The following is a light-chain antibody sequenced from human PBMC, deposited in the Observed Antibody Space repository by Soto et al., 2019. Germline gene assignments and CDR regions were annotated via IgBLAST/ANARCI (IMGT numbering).Light chain of an antibody. J-gene: IGLJ1*01. CDR3: YSYTGSSTPYV. CDR1: SSDVGHYNY. CDR2: DVN. V-gene: IGLV2-14*01. Sequence: QSALTQPASVSGSPGQSITISCTGASSDVGHYNYVSWYQQHPGKAPKLMIYDVNNRPSGVSNRFSGSKSGNTASLTISGLQAEDEADYFCYSYTGSSTPYVFGNGTKVTVL.